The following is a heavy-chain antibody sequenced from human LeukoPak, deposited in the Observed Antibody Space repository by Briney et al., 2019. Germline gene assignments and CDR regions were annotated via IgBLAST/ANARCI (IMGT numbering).Heavy chain of an antibody. V-gene: IGHV3-9*01. J-gene: IGHJ3*02. CDR2: ISWNSGSI. CDR3: AKVIRDSSTGIAVANAFDI. CDR1: GFTFDDYA. D-gene: IGHD6-19*01. Sequence: PGGSLRLSCAASGFTFDDYAMHWVRQAPGKGLEWVSGISWNSGSIGYADSVKGRFTISRDNAKNSLYLQMNSLRAEDTALYYCAKVIRDSSTGIAVANAFDIWGQGTMVTVSS.